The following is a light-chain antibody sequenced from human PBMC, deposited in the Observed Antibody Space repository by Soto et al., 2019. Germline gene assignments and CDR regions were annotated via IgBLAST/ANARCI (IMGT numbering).Light chain of an antibody. CDR3: ASWDDRLSEV. Sequence: QSVLTQPPSASGTPGQRVTISCSGSNSNIGSNTVNCYQQLPGTAPKLLIYSNDQRPSGVPGRFSGSTSGTSSSLAISGLEYEDEADYYCASWDDRLSEVFGTGTKLTVL. CDR1: NSNIGSNT. CDR2: SND. J-gene: IGLJ1*01. V-gene: IGLV1-44*01.